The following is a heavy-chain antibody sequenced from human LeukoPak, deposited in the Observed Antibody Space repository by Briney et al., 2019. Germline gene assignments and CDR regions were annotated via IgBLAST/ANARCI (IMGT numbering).Heavy chain of an antibody. CDR1: GDSISSDDYY. CDR2: ILYRGTA. V-gene: IGHV4-30-4*01. Sequence: PSETLSLTCSVSGDSISSDDYYWSWIRQPPGKGLEWIGYILYRGTAYYHPSLKSRVIISVDTSRNEFSLELTSVTAADTAVYYCARFRRGIYYSDRWGQGTLVTVSS. CDR3: ARFRRGIYYSDR. J-gene: IGHJ4*02. D-gene: IGHD2-8*02.